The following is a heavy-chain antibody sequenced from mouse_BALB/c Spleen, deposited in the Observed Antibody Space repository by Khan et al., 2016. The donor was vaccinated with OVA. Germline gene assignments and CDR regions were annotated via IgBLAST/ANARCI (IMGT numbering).Heavy chain of an antibody. CDR3: ARRGLRWDFDY. V-gene: IGHV1-7*01. CDR2: INPSTGYT. D-gene: IGHD1-1*01. J-gene: IGHJ2*01. CDR1: GYTFTSYW. Sequence: QVQLQQSGAELAKPGASVKMSCKASGYTFTSYWMNWVKQRPGQGLERIGYINPSTGYTEYNQKFKDKATLTADKSSSTAYMQLSSLTSEDSAVYYGARRGLRWDFDYWGQGTTLTVSS.